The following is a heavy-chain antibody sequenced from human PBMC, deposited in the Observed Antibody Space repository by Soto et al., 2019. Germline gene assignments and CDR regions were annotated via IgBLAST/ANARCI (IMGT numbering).Heavy chain of an antibody. J-gene: IGHJ6*02. CDR2: IYYSGST. D-gene: IGHD3-10*01. Sequence: KTSETLSLTCTVSGGSISSYYWSWIRQPPGKGLEWIGYIYYSGSTNYNPSLKSRVTISVATSKNQFSLKLSSVTAADTAVYYCARDLHYGSGNYYYYYGMDVWAKGPRSPSP. CDR3: ARDLHYGSGNYYYYYGMDV. CDR1: GGSISSYY. V-gene: IGHV4-59*01.